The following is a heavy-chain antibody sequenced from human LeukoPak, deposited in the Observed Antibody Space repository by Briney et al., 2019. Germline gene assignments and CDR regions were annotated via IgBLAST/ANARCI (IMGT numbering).Heavy chain of an antibody. CDR3: ARKGGHFDY. D-gene: IGHD2-15*01. CDR2: IYYNGST. J-gene: IGHJ4*02. CDR1: GGSISYHY. Sequence: SETLSLTCTVSGGSISYHYWSSIRKSPAKGLERIGYIYYNGSTNYNPSLKSRVTMSVDMSKNQFSLKLSSVTAADTAIYYCARKGGHFDYWGQGTLVTVSS. V-gene: IGHV4-59*11.